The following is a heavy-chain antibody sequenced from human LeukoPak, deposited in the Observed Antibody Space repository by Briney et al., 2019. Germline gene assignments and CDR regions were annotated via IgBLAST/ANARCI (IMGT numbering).Heavy chain of an antibody. CDR1: GYTFDVYY. D-gene: IGHD5-18*01. CDR2: FDPEDGET. J-gene: IGHJ6*02. CDR3: ATVLWFGGYSYGYYGMDV. V-gene: IGHV1-24*01. Sequence: ASVKVSCKASGYTFDVYYIHWVRQAPGKGREWIGGFDPEDGETIYAQKFQGRVTMTEDTSTDTAYMELSSLRSEDTAVYYCATVLWFGGYSYGYYGMDVWGQGTTVTVSS.